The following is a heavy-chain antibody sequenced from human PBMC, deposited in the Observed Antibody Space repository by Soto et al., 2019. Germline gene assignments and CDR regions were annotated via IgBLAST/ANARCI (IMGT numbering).Heavy chain of an antibody. CDR2: IVVGSGNT. V-gene: IGHV1-58*01. J-gene: IGHJ6*02. Sequence: SVKVSCKASGFTFTSSAVQWVRQARGQRLEWIGWIVVGSGNTNYAQKFQERVTITRDMSTSTAYMELSSLRSEDTAVYYCAADKDCYYDSSGYYLAVWGQGTTVTVSS. D-gene: IGHD3-22*01. CDR1: GFTFTSSA. CDR3: AADKDCYYDSSGYYLAV.